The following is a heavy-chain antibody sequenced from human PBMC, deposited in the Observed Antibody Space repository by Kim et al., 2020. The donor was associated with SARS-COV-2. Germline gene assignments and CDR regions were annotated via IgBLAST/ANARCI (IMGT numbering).Heavy chain of an antibody. CDR1: GFTFSSYG. D-gene: IGHD6-19*01. CDR2: ISYDGSNK. Sequence: GGSLRLSCAASGFTFSSYGMHWVRQAPGKGLEWVAVISYDGSNKYYADSVKGRFTISRDNSKNTLYLQMNSLRAEDTAVYYCAKACSGWYIDYWGQGTLVTVSA. J-gene: IGHJ4*02. V-gene: IGHV3-30*18. CDR3: AKACSGWYIDY.